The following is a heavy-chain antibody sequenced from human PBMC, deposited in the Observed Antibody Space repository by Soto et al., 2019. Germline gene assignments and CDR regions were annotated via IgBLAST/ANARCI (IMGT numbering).Heavy chain of an antibody. CDR1: GFTFSNAW. J-gene: IGHJ2*01. CDR3: TTDFTFGYYDILTTPNNYWYFDL. V-gene: IGHV3-15*01. Sequence: EVQLVESGGGLVKPGGSLRLSCAASGFTFSNAWMSWVRQAPGKGLEWVGRIKSKTDGGTTDYAAPVKGRFTISRDDSKNTLYLQMNSLKTEDTAVYYCTTDFTFGYYDILTTPNNYWYFDLWGRGTLVTVSS. CDR2: IKSKTDGGTT. D-gene: IGHD3-9*01.